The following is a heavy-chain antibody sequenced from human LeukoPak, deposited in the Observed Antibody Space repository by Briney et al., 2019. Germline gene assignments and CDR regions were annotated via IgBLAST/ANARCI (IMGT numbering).Heavy chain of an antibody. D-gene: IGHD3-22*01. J-gene: IGHJ4*02. Sequence: RGESLKISCKGSGYSFTSYWICWVRQMPGKGLEWMGIIYPGDSDTRYSPSFQGQVTISADKSISTAYLQWSSLKASDTAMYYCARQSTSYDSSGYYYNYWGQGTLVTVSS. V-gene: IGHV5-51*01. CDR1: GYSFTSYW. CDR3: ARQSTSYDSSGYYYNY. CDR2: IYPGDSDT.